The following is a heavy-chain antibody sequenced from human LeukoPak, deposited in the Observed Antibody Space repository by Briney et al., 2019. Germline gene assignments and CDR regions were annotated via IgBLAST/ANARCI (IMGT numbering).Heavy chain of an antibody. Sequence: GGSLRLSCAASGFTFSSYWMHWVRQAPGKGLVWVSRINSDGSRTSYADSVKGRFTISRDNAKNSLYLQMNSLRAEDTAVYYCAKDMDSSGYYFDYWGQGTLVTVSS. J-gene: IGHJ4*02. CDR2: INSDGSRT. D-gene: IGHD3-22*01. CDR1: GFTFSSYW. CDR3: AKDMDSSGYYFDY. V-gene: IGHV3-74*01.